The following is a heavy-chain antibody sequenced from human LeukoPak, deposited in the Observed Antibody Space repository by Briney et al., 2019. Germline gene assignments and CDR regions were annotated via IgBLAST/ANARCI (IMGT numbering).Heavy chain of an antibody. CDR1: GGSISSSSYY. Sequence: SETLSLTCTVSGGSISSSSYYWGWIRQPPGKGLEWIGSIYYSGSTYYNPSLKSRVTISVDTSKNQFSPKLSSVTAADTAVYYCARGVAAAGLYFDYWGQGTLVTVSS. CDR2: IYYSGST. CDR3: ARGVAAAGLYFDY. J-gene: IGHJ4*02. V-gene: IGHV4-39*01. D-gene: IGHD6-13*01.